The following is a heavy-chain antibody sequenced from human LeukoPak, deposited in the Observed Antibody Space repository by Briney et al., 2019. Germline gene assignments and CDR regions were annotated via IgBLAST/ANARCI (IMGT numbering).Heavy chain of an antibody. D-gene: IGHD6-13*01. J-gene: IGHJ4*02. V-gene: IGHV4-39*01. CDR2: IYYSGST. Sequence: SSYAMHWVRQPPGKGLEWIGSIYYSGSTYYNPSLKSRVTISVDTSKNQFSLKLSSVTAADTAVYYCARLKSIAAADTIDYWGQGTLVTVSS. CDR1: SSYA. CDR3: ARLKSIAAADTIDY.